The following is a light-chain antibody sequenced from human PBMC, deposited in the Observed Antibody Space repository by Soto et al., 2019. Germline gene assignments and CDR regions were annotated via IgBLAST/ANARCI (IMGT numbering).Light chain of an antibody. CDR3: QQRVDWPRT. CDR1: RDISTY. V-gene: IGKV3-11*01. J-gene: IGKJ1*01. CDR2: DAS. Sequence: EIVLTQSPATLALAPGERATLSCRASRDISTYLAWYQQRPGQAPRLVITDASNRAPGISVRFSGSGSGTDFTHTISSLEAEDFAVYYCQQRVDWPRTFGQVTRVEV.